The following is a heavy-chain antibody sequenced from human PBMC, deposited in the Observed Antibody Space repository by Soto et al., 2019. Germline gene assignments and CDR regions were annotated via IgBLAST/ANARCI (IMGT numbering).Heavy chain of an antibody. CDR3: ARQWNFDY. Sequence: EVQLVQSGAEVKTPGESLKISCKASGYIFTTYWIAWVRQMPGRGLEWIGIINPTDSDTIYSPSFQGQVTISADKSISTTYLQWSSLKASDTATYYCARQWNFDYWGQGTLVTVS. CDR2: INPTDSDT. J-gene: IGHJ4*02. CDR1: GYIFTTYW. V-gene: IGHV5-51*01. D-gene: IGHD5-12*01.